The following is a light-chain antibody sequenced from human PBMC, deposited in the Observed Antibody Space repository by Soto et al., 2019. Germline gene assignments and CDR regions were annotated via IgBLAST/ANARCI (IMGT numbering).Light chain of an antibody. V-gene: IGKV3-15*01. J-gene: IGKJ1*01. CDR2: GAS. CDR1: QSISTS. Sequence: EIVFTQSPGTLSLSPGERATLNCRASQSISTSSLAWYRQKPGQAPRLLIYGASTRAPGFPARFSGSGSGTEFTLTISSLQSEDFAVYYCHHYNTWRSFGQGTKVDIK. CDR3: HHYNTWRS.